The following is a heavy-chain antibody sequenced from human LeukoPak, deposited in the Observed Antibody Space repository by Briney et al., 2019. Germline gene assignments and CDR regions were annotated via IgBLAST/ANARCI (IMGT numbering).Heavy chain of an antibody. D-gene: IGHD1-26*01. CDR1: GFTFSSYW. CDR2: IKQDGSEK. V-gene: IGHV3-7*01. J-gene: IGHJ4*02. CDR3: ARVSGSYGDYFDY. Sequence: GGSLRLSCAASGFTFSSYWMSWVRQAPGKGLEWVANIKQDGSEKYYVDSVKGRFTISRDNAKNSLYLQMNSLRAEDTAAYYCARVSGSYGDYFDYWGQGTLVTVSS.